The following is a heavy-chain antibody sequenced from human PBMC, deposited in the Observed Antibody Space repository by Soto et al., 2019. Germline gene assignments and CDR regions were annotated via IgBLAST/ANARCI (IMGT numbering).Heavy chain of an antibody. CDR3: ARQDDSGVDV. CDR1: GYRFTNYW. J-gene: IGHJ6*02. D-gene: IGHD3-10*01. CDR2: IFPGDSET. V-gene: IGHV5-51*01. Sequence: LVESLKISCKGSGYRFTNYWSGWVRQRPGNGLEWMGIIFPGDSETRYSPSFRGQVTISADKSISTAYLQWSSLKASDTAMYYCARQDDSGVDVWGQGTTVTV.